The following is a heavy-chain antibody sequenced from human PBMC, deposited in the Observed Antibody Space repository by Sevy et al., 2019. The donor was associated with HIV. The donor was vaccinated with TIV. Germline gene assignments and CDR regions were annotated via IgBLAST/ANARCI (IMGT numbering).Heavy chain of an antibody. CDR1: GYTFISYA. CDR2: ISAYNGNT. V-gene: IGHV1-18*01. CDR3: ARSYGSGNYYGY. Sequence: ASVKVSCKASGYTFISYAINWVRQAPGQGLEWMGWISAYNGNTNYAQKLQGRDTMTTDTSSSTAYMELRSLRSDDTAVYYCARSYGSGNYYGYWGQGTLVTVSS. J-gene: IGHJ4*02. D-gene: IGHD3-10*01.